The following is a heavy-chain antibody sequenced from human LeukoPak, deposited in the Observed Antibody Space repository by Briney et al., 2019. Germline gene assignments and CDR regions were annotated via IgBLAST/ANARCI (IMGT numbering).Heavy chain of an antibody. CDR1: GYTFTGYW. CDR2: INPNSGGT. CDR3: ARSVQDTMIVVVITSGWFDP. D-gene: IGHD3-22*01. J-gene: IGHJ5*02. V-gene: IGHV1-2*02. Sequence: ASVKVSCKASGYTFTGYWMHWVRQAPGQGLEWMGWINPNSGGTNYAQKFQGRVTMTRDTSISTAYMELSRLRSDDTAVYYCARSVQDTMIVVVITSGWFDPWGQGTLVTVSS.